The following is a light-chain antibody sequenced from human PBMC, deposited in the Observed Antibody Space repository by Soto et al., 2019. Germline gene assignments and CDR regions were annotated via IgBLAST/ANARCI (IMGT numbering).Light chain of an antibody. CDR3: SSYTIDSSDV. V-gene: IGLV2-14*01. Sequence: QSVMTKPAYVSVSPVQSITISCTGTSSGVGLYDYVSWYQQHPGKAPQRMIYAVSNRPSGVSNRFSACKSGNTASLFISGLQGEDEADYYCSSYTIDSSDVFGSGTKVTVL. CDR2: AVS. J-gene: IGLJ1*01. CDR1: SSGVGLYDY.